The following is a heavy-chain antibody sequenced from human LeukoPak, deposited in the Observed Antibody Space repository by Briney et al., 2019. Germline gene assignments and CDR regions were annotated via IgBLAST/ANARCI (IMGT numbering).Heavy chain of an antibody. D-gene: IGHD3-16*01. CDR1: GDSISSDY. J-gene: IGHJ6*03. CDR2: IYYTGST. CDR3: ARETSQKGAHYMDV. V-gene: IGHV4-59*01. Sequence: SETLSLTCAVSGDSISSDYWSWIRQPPGKGLEWIGYIYYTGSTNYSPSLKSRVTISVDTSKNQFSLKVSSVTAADTAVYYCARETSQKGAHYMDVWGKGTTVTISS.